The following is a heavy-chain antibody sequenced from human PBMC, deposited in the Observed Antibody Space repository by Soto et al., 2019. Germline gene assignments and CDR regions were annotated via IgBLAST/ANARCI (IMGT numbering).Heavy chain of an antibody. V-gene: IGHV2-5*01. CDR1: GFSLSTSGVG. Sequence: SGPTLVKPTQTLTLTCTFSGFSLSTSGVGVGWIRQPPGKALEWLALIYWNDDKRYSPSLKSRLTITKDTSKNQVVLTMTNMDPVDTATYYCAHSWIAAAAIPFDYWGQGTLVTVSS. D-gene: IGHD6-13*01. CDR3: AHSWIAAAAIPFDY. CDR2: IYWNDDK. J-gene: IGHJ4*02.